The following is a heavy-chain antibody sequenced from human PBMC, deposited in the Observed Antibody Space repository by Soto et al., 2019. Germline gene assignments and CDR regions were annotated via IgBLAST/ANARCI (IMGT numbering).Heavy chain of an antibody. CDR3: ARGRDGYEDDAFDI. CDR1: GGTFSSYA. CDR2: IIPIFGTA. V-gene: IGHV1-69*13. D-gene: IGHD5-12*01. J-gene: IGHJ3*02. Sequence: VASVKVSCKASGGTFSSYAISWVRQAPGQGLEWMGGIIPIFGTANYAQKFQGRVTITADESTSTAYMELSSLRSEDTAVYYCARGRDGYEDDAFDIWGQGTMVTV.